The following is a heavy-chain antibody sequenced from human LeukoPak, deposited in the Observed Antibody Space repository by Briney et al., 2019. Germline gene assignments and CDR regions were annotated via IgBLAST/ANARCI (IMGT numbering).Heavy chain of an antibody. V-gene: IGHV1-2*02. CDR1: GYTFTDYY. CDR3: ARDPLDYDSSITPFDP. Sequence: ASVKVSCKTSGYTFTDYYMHWVRQAPGQGLEWMGWINPNSGGTNYAQKFQGRVTMTRDTSISTAYMELSRLRSDDTAVYYCARDPLDYDSSITPFDPWGQGTLVTVSS. J-gene: IGHJ5*02. D-gene: IGHD3-22*01. CDR2: INPNSGGT.